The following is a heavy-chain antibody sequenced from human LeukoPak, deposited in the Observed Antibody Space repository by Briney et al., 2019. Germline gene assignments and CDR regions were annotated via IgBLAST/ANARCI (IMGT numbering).Heavy chain of an antibody. CDR2: IIPIFGTA. Sequence: SVKVSCKASGGTFSSYAISGVRQAPGQGLEWMGGIIPIFGTANYAQKFQGRVTITADESTSTAYMELSSLRSEDTAVYYCASSRVVTAIAYYFDYWGQGTLVTVSS. J-gene: IGHJ4*02. CDR1: GGTFSSYA. D-gene: IGHD2-21*02. V-gene: IGHV1-69*13. CDR3: ASSRVVTAIAYYFDY.